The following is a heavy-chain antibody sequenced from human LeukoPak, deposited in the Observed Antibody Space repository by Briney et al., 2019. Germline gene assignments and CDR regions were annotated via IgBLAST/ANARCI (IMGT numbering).Heavy chain of an antibody. CDR3: ARGFGPTY. CDR1: GFTFPNYE. J-gene: IGHJ4*02. CDR2: ISSSGNTI. Sequence: PGGSPRLSCAASGFTFPNYEMHWVRQAPGKGLEWVSYISSSGNTIYYADSVKGRFTTSRDNAKNSLYLQMNSLRVEDTAVYYCARGFGPTYWGQGTLVTVSS. V-gene: IGHV3-48*03. D-gene: IGHD3-16*01.